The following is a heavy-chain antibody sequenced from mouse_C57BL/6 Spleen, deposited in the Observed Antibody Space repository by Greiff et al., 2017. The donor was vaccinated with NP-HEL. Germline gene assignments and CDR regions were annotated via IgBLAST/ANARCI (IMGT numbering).Heavy chain of an antibody. D-gene: IGHD2-5*01. CDR2: IYPGDGDT. CDR1: GYAFSSSW. CDR3: ARPYYSNSDYFDA. V-gene: IGHV1-82*01. J-gene: IGHJ2*01. Sequence: VQLQQSGPELVKPGASVKISCKASGYAFSSSWMNWVKQRPGKGLEWIGRIYPGDGDTNYNGKFKGKATLTADKSYSTAYMQLSSLTSEDSAVYLCARPYYSNSDYFDAWGQGTTLTVSS.